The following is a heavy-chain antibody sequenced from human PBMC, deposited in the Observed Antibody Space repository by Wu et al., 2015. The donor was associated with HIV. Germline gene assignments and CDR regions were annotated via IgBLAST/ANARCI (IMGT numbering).Heavy chain of an antibody. CDR3: ATDGDYISGSVY. D-gene: IGHD6-19*01. J-gene: IGHJ4*02. V-gene: IGHV1-69*01. CDR1: GSTFSSNV. CDR2: IIPSFVTA. Sequence: QVHLVQSGAEVKKPGSSVRVSCRSSGSTFSSNVISWVRQSPGQGLEWMGGIIPSFVTAHYAQKFQGRVTITTDESTSTAYMELSSLRSEDAAVYYCATDGDYISGSVYWGQGTLVTVSS.